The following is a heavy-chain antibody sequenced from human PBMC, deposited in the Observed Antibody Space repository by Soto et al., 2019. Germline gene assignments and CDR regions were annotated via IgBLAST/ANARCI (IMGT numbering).Heavy chain of an antibody. CDR1: GGSISTYY. CDR3: ARRQGFGHAFDI. Sequence: QVQLQESGPGLVKPSETLSLTCTVSGGSISTYYWTWVRQPPGRGLEWIGYIYYSGSTHYNPSRKTRATITVDTSKNKLARKLSSVTAADKAVYYCARRQGFGHAFDIWGQGTMVTVSS. V-gene: IGHV4-59*08. CDR2: IYYSGST. J-gene: IGHJ3*02. D-gene: IGHD3-10*01.